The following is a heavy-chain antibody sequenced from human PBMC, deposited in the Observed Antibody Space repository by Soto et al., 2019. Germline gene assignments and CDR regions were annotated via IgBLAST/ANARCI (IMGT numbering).Heavy chain of an antibody. J-gene: IGHJ4*02. V-gene: IGHV1-69*01. CDR3: ASSLDPYDSSGYPFDY. CDR2: IIPIFGTA. CDR1: GGTFSSYA. Sequence: QVQLVQSGAEVKKPGSSVKVSCKASGGTFSSYAISWVRQAPGQGLEWMGGIIPIFGTANYAQKFQGRVMITADESTSTAYMELSSLRSEDTAVYYCASSLDPYDSSGYPFDYWGQGTLVTVSS. D-gene: IGHD3-22*01.